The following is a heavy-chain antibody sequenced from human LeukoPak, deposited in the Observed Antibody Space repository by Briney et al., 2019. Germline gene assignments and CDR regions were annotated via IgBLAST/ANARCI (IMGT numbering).Heavy chain of an antibody. J-gene: IGHJ4*02. CDR3: AVAPGDY. D-gene: IGHD2-21*01. CDR1: GYTFTSYY. CDR2: INPNSDYT. Sequence: ASVKVSCKASGYTFTSYYMHWVRQAPGQGLEWMGWINPNSDYTSYAQKFQGRITLTRDTSISTVYMELSPLTSDDTAVYYCAVAPGDYWGQGTLASVSA. V-gene: IGHV1-2*02.